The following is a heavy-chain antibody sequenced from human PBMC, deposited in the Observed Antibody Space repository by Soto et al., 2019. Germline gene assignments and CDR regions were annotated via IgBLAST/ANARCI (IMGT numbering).Heavy chain of an antibody. J-gene: IGHJ2*01. D-gene: IGHD2-2*02. CDR2: ISSSGSTI. CDR1: GFTFSSYE. CDR3: ARTQSVVVPAAIPSYWYFDL. Sequence: GGSLRLSCAASGFTFSSYEMNWVRQAPGKGLEWVSYISSSGSTIYYADSVKGRFTISRDNAKNSLYLQMNSLRAEDTAVYYCARTQSVVVPAAIPSYWYFDLWGRGTLVTVSS. V-gene: IGHV3-48*03.